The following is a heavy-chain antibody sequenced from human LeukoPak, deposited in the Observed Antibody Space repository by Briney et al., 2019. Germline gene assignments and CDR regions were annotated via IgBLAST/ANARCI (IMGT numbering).Heavy chain of an antibody. CDR1: GFTFSSYS. V-gene: IGHV3-21*01. D-gene: IGHD3-9*01. J-gene: IGHJ4*02. CDR2: ISSSSSYI. CDR3: ARVTNYDILTGYLDY. Sequence: PGGSLRLSCAASGFTFSSYSMNWVRQAPGKGLEWVSSISSSSSYIYYADSGKGRFTISRDNAKNSLYLQMNSLRAEDTAVYYCARVTNYDILTGYLDYWGQGTLVTVSS.